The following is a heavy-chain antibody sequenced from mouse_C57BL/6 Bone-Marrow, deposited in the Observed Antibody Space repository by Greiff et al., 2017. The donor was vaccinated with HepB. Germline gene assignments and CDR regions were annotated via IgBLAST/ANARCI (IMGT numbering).Heavy chain of an antibody. J-gene: IGHJ3*01. V-gene: IGHV1-69*01. Sequence: VQLQQPGAELVMPGASVKLSCKASGYTFTSYWMHWVKQRPGQGLEWIGEIDPSDSYTNYNQKFKGKSTLTVDKSSSTAYMQLSSLTSEDSAVYYCEREGLYWFAYWGQGTLVTVSA. CDR3: EREGLYWFAY. CDR2: IDPSDSYT. D-gene: IGHD2-12*01. CDR1: GYTFTSYW.